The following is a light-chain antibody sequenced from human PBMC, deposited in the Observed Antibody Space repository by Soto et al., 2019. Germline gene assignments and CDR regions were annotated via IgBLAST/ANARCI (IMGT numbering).Light chain of an antibody. CDR3: HQYSNLPPWT. CDR2: AAS. Sequence: EIVMTQSPATLSVSPGERVILSCRASQSISTNLAWYQYIPGQAPRLLIYAASTRATGIPARFSGSGSGTDFTLSITSLQSEDEAVYYSHQYSNLPPWTFGQGTKV. CDR1: QSISTN. V-gene: IGKV3-15*01. J-gene: IGKJ1*01.